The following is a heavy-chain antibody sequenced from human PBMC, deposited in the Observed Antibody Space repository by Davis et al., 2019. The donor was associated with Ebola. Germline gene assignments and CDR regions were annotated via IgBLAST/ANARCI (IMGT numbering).Heavy chain of an antibody. V-gene: IGHV1-8*02. CDR3: ARAGDTMVRGVIIGYYFDY. CDR1: GYTFTGYY. CDR2: MNPNSGNT. J-gene: IGHJ4*02. D-gene: IGHD3-10*01. Sequence: ASVKVSCKASGYTFTGYYIHWVRQAPGQGLEWMGWMNPNSGNTGYAQKFQGRVTMTRNTSISTAYMELSSLRSEDTAVYYCARAGDTMVRGVIIGYYFDYWGQGTLVTVSS.